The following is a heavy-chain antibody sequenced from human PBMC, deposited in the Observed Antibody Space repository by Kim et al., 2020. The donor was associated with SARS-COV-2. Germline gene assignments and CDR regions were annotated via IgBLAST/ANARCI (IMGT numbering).Heavy chain of an antibody. Sequence: GGSLRLSCAASGFTFSSYGMHWVRQAQGKGLVWVSRINSDGSSTSYADSVKGRFTISRDNATNTLYLQMNSLRAAYTAVYYCARAFVSVFRGVIMNVYYFYGMDVWGQGTTVTVSS. CDR1: GFTFSSYG. CDR3: ARAFVSVFRGVIMNVYYFYGMDV. J-gene: IGHJ6*02. D-gene: IGHD3-10*01. V-gene: IGHV3-74*01. CDR2: INSDGSST.